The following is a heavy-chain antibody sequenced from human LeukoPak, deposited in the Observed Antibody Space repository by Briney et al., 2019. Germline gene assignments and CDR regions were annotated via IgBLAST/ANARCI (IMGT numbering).Heavy chain of an antibody. CDR1: GFTFSSYA. D-gene: IGHD3-9*01. CDR3: AGGLENYDILTGYWGPRFDY. V-gene: IGHV3-23*01. Sequence: GGSLRLSCAASGFTFSSYAMSWVRQAPGKGLEWVSAISGNGGSTYYADSVKGRFTISRDNSKNTLYLQMNSLRAEDTAVYYCAGGLENYDILTGYWGPRFDYWGQGTLVTVSS. J-gene: IGHJ4*02. CDR2: ISGNGGST.